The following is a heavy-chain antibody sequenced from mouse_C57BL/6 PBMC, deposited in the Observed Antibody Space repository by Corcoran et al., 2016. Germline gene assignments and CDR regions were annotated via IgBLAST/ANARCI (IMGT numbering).Heavy chain of an antibody. D-gene: IGHD1-1*01. Sequence: EVQLQQSGPELVKPGASVKISCKASGYTFTDYYMNWVKQSHGKSLEWIGDINPNNGGTSYNQKFKGKATLTVDKFSSTAYMELRSLTSEDSAVYYCARHYYGSSYDYWGQGTTLTVSS. CDR3: ARHYYGSSYDY. CDR1: GYTFTDYY. J-gene: IGHJ2*01. CDR2: INPNNGGT. V-gene: IGHV1-26*01.